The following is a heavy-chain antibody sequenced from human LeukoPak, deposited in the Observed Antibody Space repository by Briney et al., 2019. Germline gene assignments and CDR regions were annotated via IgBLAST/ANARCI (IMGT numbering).Heavy chain of an antibody. Sequence: GGSLRLSCAASGFTFSSYGMHWVRQAPGKGLDWVAFIHHDGSNKYYADSVKGRFTISRDNARNSLYLQMNGLRPEDTAVYYCARDPYSGNYGPYYYYYMDVWGKGTTVTISS. CDR2: IHHDGSNK. V-gene: IGHV3-30*02. D-gene: IGHD1-26*01. CDR1: GFTFSSYG. J-gene: IGHJ6*03. CDR3: ARDPYSGNYGPYYYYYMDV.